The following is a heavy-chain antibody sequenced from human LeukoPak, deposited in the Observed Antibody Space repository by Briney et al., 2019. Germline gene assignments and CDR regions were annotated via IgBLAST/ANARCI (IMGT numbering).Heavy chain of an antibody. CDR1: GFSFSSYD. CDR3: TRDGEGVAAATRSDY. CDR2: IWYDGSNK. V-gene: IGHV3-33*01. Sequence: PGGSLRLSCAASGFSFSSYDMHWVRQAPGKGLEGVAVIWYDGSNKYYADSVKGRFTISRDNSKNTLYLQMNSLRAEDTAVYYCTRDGEGVAAATRSDYWGQGTLVTVSS. J-gene: IGHJ4*02. D-gene: IGHD6-13*01.